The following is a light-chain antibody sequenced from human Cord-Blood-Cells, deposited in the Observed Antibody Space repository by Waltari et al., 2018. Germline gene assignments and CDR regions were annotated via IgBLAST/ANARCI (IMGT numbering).Light chain of an antibody. CDR1: QGISSW. V-gene: IGKV1-12*01. J-gene: IGKJ3*01. Sequence: DIQMTHSQSSLSASLRDRVTITCRASQGISSWLAWYQQKPGKAPKPLIYAASSWQSGVPSRFSGSGSGTDFTLNISSLQPEDFATYYCQQDNSFPFTFGAGTKVDIK. CDR3: QQDNSFPFT. CDR2: AAS.